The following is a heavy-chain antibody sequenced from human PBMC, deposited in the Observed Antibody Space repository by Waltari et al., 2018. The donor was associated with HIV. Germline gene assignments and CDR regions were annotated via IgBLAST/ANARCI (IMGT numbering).Heavy chain of an antibody. CDR3: VTLYNESPLYSNF. J-gene: IGHJ1*01. CDR2: FDHKNGKP. D-gene: IGHD2-15*01. Sequence: QLIQSTSALKRPGASVTISCQVSGYPLSDLSMQWVRQGRGQRLEWMGGFDHKNGKPVYSQRFWGRVSLAEDTSEDTAFLELTRLTSDDTAVYFCVTLYNESPLYSNFWGQGTLVTV. V-gene: IGHV1-24*01. CDR1: GYPLSDLS.